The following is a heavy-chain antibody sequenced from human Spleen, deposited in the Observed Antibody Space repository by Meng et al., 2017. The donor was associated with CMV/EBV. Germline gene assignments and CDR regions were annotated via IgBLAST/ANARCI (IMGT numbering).Heavy chain of an antibody. D-gene: IGHD3-22*01. CDR3: ARYDRGRVSFDY. CDR2: IYYSVST. Sequence: SETLSLTCTVSGGSIRGSSYYWNWIRQPPGKGLEWIGGIYYSVSTYNNPSLESRVTISVDTSKNQFSLRMTSVTAADTAVYYCARYDRGRVSFDYWGQGTLVTVSS. CDR1: GGSIRGSSYY. V-gene: IGHV4-39*07. J-gene: IGHJ4*02.